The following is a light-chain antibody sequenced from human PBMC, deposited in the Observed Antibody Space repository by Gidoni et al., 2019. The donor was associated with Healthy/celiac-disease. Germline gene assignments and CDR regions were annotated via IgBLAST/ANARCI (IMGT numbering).Light chain of an antibody. CDR1: SSDVGGYNY. V-gene: IGLV2-11*01. Sequence: QSALTQPRSVSASPGPSVTISCTGTSSDVGGYNYVSWYQQHPGKAPKLMIYDVSKRPSGVPDRFSGSKSGNTASLTISGLQAEDEADYYCCSYAGSYTGVFGTGTKVTVL. CDR2: DVS. J-gene: IGLJ1*01. CDR3: CSYAGSYTGV.